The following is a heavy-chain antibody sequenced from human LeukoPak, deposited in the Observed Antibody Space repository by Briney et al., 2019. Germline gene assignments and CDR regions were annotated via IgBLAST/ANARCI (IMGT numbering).Heavy chain of an antibody. Sequence: PSETLSLTCAVYGGSFSGYYWSWIRQPPGKGLEWIGEINHSGSTNYNPSLKSRVTISVDTSKNQFSLKLSSVTAADTAVYYCARLPRGSGSYGIDYWGQGTLVTVSS. J-gene: IGHJ4*02. V-gene: IGHV4-34*01. D-gene: IGHD3-10*01. CDR1: GGSFSGYY. CDR3: ARLPRGSGSYGIDY. CDR2: INHSGST.